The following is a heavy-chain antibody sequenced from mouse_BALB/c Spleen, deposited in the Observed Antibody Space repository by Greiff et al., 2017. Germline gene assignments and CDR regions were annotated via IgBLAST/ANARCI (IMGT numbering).Heavy chain of an antibody. V-gene: IGHV5-12-2*01. CDR2: ISNGGGST. D-gene: IGHD4-1*01. CDR3: ARLLKLGYFDY. Sequence: EVQRVESGGGLVQPGGSLKLSCAASGFTFSSYTMSWVRQTPEKRLEWVAYISNGGGSTYYPDTVKGRFTISRDNAKNTLYLQMSSLKSEDTAMYYCARLLKLGYFDYWGQGTTLTVSS. J-gene: IGHJ2*01. CDR1: GFTFSSYT.